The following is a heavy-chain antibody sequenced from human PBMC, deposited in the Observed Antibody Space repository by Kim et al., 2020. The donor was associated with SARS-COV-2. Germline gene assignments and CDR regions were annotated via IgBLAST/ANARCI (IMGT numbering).Heavy chain of an antibody. J-gene: IGHJ6*03. CDR1: GGSFSGYY. V-gene: IGHV4-34*01. CDR2: INHSGST. D-gene: IGHD6-19*01. CDR3: ARGTRQWLVRGPYYYYMDV. Sequence: SETLSLTCAVYGGSFSGYYWSWIRQPPGKGLEWIGEINHSGSTNYNPSLKSRVTISVDTSKNQFSLKLSSVTAADTAVYYCARGTRQWLVRGPYYYYMDVWGKGTPVTVP.